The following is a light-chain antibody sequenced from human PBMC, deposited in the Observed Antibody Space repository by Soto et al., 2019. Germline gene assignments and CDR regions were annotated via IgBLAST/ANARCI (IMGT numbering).Light chain of an antibody. CDR1: QSVSSN. CDR2: GAS. Sequence: DIVMTQSPATLSVLQGGRATLSCRVSQSVSSNLAWYQQKPGQAPRLLIYGASTRATGIPARFSGSGSGTEFTLTISSLQSEDFAVYYSQQYNNWPTFGQGTKVDIK. J-gene: IGKJ1*01. V-gene: IGKV3-15*01. CDR3: QQYNNWPT.